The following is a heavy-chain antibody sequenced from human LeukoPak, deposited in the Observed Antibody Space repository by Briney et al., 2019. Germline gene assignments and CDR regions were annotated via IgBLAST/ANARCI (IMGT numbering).Heavy chain of an antibody. J-gene: IGHJ3*01. Sequence: ASVKVSCKASGYTFTGYYIHWVRQAPGQGLEWMGWINPNNGGTNYAQKFQDRVTMTRDSSISTAYMELSRLRSDDTAVYYCARGFMMASVGAFDFWGQGTMVTVSS. V-gene: IGHV1-2*02. D-gene: IGHD3-16*01. CDR3: ARGFMMASVGAFDF. CDR2: INPNNGGT. CDR1: GYTFTGYY.